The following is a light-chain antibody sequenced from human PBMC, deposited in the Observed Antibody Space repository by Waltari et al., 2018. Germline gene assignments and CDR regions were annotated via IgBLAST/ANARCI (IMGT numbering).Light chain of an antibody. CDR3: QQYDNQLT. V-gene: IGKV1-33*01. CDR2: DAS. Sequence: DIQMTPSPSSLSASVGDRVTITCQASQDISNYLNWYQQKPGKAPKLLIYDASNLETGVPSRFSGSGSGTDFTFTISSLQPEDIATYYCQQYDNQLTFGGGTKVEIK. J-gene: IGKJ4*01. CDR1: QDISNY.